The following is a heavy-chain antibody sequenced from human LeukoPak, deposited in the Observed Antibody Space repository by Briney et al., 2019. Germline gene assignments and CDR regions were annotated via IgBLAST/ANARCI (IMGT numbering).Heavy chain of an antibody. V-gene: IGHV7-4-1*02. J-gene: IGHJ5*02. CDR1: GYTFTSYA. Sequence: ASVKVSCKASGYTFTSYAMNWVRQAPGQGLEWMGWINTNTGNPTYAQGFTGRFVFSLDTSVSTAYLQISSLKAEDTAVYYCARDAMGVTFGGVIVRSWFDPWGQGTLVTASS. CDR2: INTNTGNP. CDR3: ARDAMGVTFGGVIVRSWFDP. D-gene: IGHD3-16*02.